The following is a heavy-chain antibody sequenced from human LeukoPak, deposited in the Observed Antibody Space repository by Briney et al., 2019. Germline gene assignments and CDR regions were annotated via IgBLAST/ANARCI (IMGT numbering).Heavy chain of an antibody. D-gene: IGHD3-10*01. J-gene: IGHJ4*02. CDR1: GFTFSSHG. CDR3: VRAILGGPSDS. V-gene: IGHV3-23*01. Sequence: GGSLRLSCAASGFTFSSHGMNWVRQAPGKGLEWVSGISPSGGITYYTDSVKGRFTISRDNAKNTLFLQMNSLKAEDTAVYYCVRAILGGPSDSWGQGTLVTVSS. CDR2: ISPSGGIT.